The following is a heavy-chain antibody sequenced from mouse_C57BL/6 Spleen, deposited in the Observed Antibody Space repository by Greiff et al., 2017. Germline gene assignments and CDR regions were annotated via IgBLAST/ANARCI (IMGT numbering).Heavy chain of an antibody. Sequence: QVQLQQPGAELVKPGASVKMSCKASGYTFTSYWITWVKQRPGQGLEWIGDIYPGSGSTNYNEKFKSKATLTVDTSSSTAYMQLSSLTSEDSAVYYCARENDGSSLRPWFAYWGQGTLVTVSA. CDR1: GYTFTSYW. CDR2: IYPGSGST. V-gene: IGHV1-55*01. D-gene: IGHD1-1*01. CDR3: ARENDGSSLRPWFAY. J-gene: IGHJ3*01.